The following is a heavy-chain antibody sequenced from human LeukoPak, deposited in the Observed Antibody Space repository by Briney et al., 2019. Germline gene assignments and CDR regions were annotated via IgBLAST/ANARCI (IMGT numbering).Heavy chain of an antibody. D-gene: IGHD1-26*01. V-gene: IGHV3-30*04. CDR1: GFTFSAYS. CDR2: ISHDGTNK. Sequence: PGRSLRLSCAASGFTFSAYSMHWFRQAPGEGLEWVALISHDGTNKAFADSVQGRFTISRDNSRNTMDLQMNSLRVDDTAMYYCAREHKWDVLEGRYFDYWGQGILVTVSS. J-gene: IGHJ4*02. CDR3: AREHKWDVLEGRYFDY.